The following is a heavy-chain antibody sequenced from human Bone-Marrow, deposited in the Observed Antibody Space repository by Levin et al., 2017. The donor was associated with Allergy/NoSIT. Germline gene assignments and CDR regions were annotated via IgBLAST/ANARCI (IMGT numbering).Heavy chain of an antibody. CDR3: VKGISGSYSSGYFDS. CDR1: GFKFLDFA. CDR2: ISWGGDSL. D-gene: IGHD1-26*01. V-gene: IGHV3-9*01. J-gene: IGHJ4*02. Sequence: SLKISCEASGFKFLDFALHWVRQAPGKGLEWVSGISWGGDSLGYAGSVEGRFTISRDNGKRSLHLQMNSLREEDTALYYCVKGISGSYSSGYFDSWGQGTLVTVSS.